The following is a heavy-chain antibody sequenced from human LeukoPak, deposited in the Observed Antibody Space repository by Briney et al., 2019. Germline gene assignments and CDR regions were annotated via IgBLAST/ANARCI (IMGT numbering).Heavy chain of an antibody. D-gene: IGHD3-10*01. Sequence: SETLSLTCTISGGSISTYSWNWIRQAPGKGLEWIGYNYFSGTTNYNPALKSRVTISVDRSKNQFSLKLNSVTAADTAVYYCARAMRTYYYGSGSYYERSYYYYGMDVWGQGTTVTVSS. J-gene: IGHJ6*02. V-gene: IGHV4-59*01. CDR2: NYFSGTT. CDR1: GGSISTYS. CDR3: ARAMRTYYYGSGSYYERSYYYYGMDV.